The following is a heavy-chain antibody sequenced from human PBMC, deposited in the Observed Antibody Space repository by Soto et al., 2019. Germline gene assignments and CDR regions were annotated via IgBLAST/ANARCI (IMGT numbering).Heavy chain of an antibody. CDR3: ASGIVVVSYYYYGMDV. CDR2: IYYSGST. D-gene: IGHD3-22*01. J-gene: IGHJ6*02. Sequence: QVQLQESGPGLVKPSQTLSLTCTVSGGSISSGGYYWSCIRPHPGKGLEWIGYIYYSGSTYYNPSLKSRVTISVDTSKNQFSLKLSSVTAADTAVYYCASGIVVVSYYYYGMDVRGQGTTVTVSS. CDR1: GGSISSGGYY. V-gene: IGHV4-31*03.